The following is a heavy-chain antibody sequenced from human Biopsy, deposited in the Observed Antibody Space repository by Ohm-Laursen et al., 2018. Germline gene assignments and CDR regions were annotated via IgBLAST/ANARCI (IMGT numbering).Heavy chain of an antibody. V-gene: IGHV1-69*13. Sequence: GASVKVSCKASGGTFSSFGISWVRQAPGQGLEWMGEINSMFGTTNYAQTLQGRVTITADESTSTAYMEASSLRSEDTAVYYCAKRGVERGRPLAYWGQGTLVTVSS. CDR3: AKRGVERGRPLAY. J-gene: IGHJ4*02. D-gene: IGHD1-1*01. CDR2: INSMFGTT. CDR1: GGTFSSFG.